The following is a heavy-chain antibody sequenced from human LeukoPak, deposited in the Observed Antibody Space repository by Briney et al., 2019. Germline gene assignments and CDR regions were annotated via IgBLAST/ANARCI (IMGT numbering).Heavy chain of an antibody. D-gene: IGHD6-6*01. CDR2: ISAYNGNT. CDR1: GYTFTSYG. CDR3: ARDREGYISSSGIDY. J-gene: IGHJ4*02. V-gene: IGHV1-18*01. Sequence: ASVKVSCKASGYTFTSYGISWVRQAPGQGLEWMGWISAYNGNTNYAQKLQGRVTMTTDTSTSTAYMELRSLRSDDTAVYYCARDREGYISSSGIDYWGQGTLVTVSS.